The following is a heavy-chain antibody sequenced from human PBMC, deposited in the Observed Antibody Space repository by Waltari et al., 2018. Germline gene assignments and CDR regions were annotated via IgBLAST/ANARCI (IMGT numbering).Heavy chain of an antibody. V-gene: IGHV4-39*01. Sequence: QLQLQESGPGLVKPSETLSLTCTVSGGSISSSSYYWGWIRQPPGKGLEWIGSIYYSGSTYYTPSLKSRVPISVDTSKNQCSLKLSSVTAADTAVYYCARRSSEYSSSSIDYWGQGTLVIVSS. J-gene: IGHJ4*02. D-gene: IGHD6-6*01. CDR1: GGSISSSSYY. CDR3: ARRSSEYSSSSIDY. CDR2: IYYSGST.